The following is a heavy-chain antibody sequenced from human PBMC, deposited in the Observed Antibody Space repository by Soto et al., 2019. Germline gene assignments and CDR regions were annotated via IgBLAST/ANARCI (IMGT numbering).Heavy chain of an antibody. CDR3: ASLFYYDSSGFYYFFDY. CDR1: GDSIISIYH. CDR2: IYYSGST. V-gene: IGHV4-39*01. D-gene: IGHD3-22*01. Sequence: KPSETLSLTCTVSGDSIISIYHLAWIRQPPGRGLEWIGYIYYSGSTYYNPSLKSRVTISVDTSKSQFSLKLSSVTAADTAVYYCASLFYYDSSGFYYFFDYWGQGTLVTVSS. J-gene: IGHJ4*02.